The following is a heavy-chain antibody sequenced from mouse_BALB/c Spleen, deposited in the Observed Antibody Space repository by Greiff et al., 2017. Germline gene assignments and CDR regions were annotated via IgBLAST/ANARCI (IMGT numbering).Heavy chain of an antibody. CDR2: INPNNGDT. V-gene: IGHV1-26*01. CDR3: ARWIMKDYDWYFDV. J-gene: IGHJ1*01. Sequence: VQLQQSGPELVKPGASVKMSCKASGYTFTDYYMTWVKQSHGKSLEWIGDINPNNGDTFYNQKFKGKATLTVDKSSSTAYMQLNSLTSEDSAVYYCARWIMKDYDWYFDVWGAGTTVTVSS. CDR1: GYTFTDYY. D-gene: IGHD2-4*01.